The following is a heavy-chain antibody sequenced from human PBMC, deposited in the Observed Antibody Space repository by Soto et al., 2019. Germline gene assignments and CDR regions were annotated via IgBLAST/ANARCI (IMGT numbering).Heavy chain of an antibody. Sequence: QVQLQESGPGLVKPSQTLSLTCTVSGGSISVGVYYWNWIRQLPGKGPEWIGYTYHTGSTYYNPSLESRVTISVDPSKNQFSLRLSSVTAADTAVYYCARIENPDASLYFGYWGQGTLVTVSS. V-gene: IGHV4-31*03. J-gene: IGHJ4*02. D-gene: IGHD2-2*01. CDR2: TYHTGST. CDR1: GGSISVGVYY. CDR3: ARIENPDASLYFGY.